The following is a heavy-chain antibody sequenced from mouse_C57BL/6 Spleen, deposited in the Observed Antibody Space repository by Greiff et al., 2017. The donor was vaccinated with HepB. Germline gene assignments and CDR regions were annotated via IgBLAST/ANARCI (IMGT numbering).Heavy chain of an antibody. J-gene: IGHJ2*01. CDR1: GYTFTSYW. CDR3: APGDGYSA. V-gene: IGHV1-69*01. Sequence: QVQLQQPGAELVMPGASVKLSCKASGYTFTSYWMHWVKQRPGQGLEWIGEIDPSDSYTNYNQKFKGKSTLTVDKSSSTAYLQLSSLTSEDSAVYDCAPGDGYSARGKGTTLTVSS. D-gene: IGHD2-3*01. CDR2: IDPSDSYT.